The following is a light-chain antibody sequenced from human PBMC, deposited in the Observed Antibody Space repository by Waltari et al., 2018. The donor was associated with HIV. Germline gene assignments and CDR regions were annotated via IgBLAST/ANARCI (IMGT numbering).Light chain of an antibody. CDR3: LQFNVLPYS. Sequence: DIQMTQSPSLVSASVGDRVTVSCLATQDVQKNVTWYHQKIGKAPRLIIYNGVIQQEGAASRFSGSGAGREFSLTIADLQPEDTGLYFCLQFNVLPYSFGQGTRL. J-gene: IGKJ5*01. V-gene: IGKV1-33*01. CDR1: QDVQKN. CDR2: NGV.